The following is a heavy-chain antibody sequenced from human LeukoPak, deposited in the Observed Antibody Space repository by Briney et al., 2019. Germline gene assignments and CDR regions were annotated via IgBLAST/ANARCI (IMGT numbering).Heavy chain of an antibody. Sequence: ASVKVSCKSSGYTFTGYYIHWVSQAPGQGLEWMGWINPHSGGTNYAQRIQGGVTMTRDTSITTAYMELSSLRSDDTAVYYCARVGLDRRGYSGYEAFDYWGQGTLVTVSS. CDR2: INPHSGGT. V-gene: IGHV1-2*02. D-gene: IGHD5-12*01. CDR1: GYTFTGYY. CDR3: ARVGLDRRGYSGYEAFDY. J-gene: IGHJ4*02.